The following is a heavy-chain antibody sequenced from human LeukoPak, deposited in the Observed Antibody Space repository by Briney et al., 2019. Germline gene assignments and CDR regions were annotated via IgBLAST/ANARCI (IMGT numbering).Heavy chain of an antibody. CDR1: GFTFSSYA. CDR3: AKSGYCSSTSCRPFDY. J-gene: IGHJ4*02. Sequence: GRSLRLSCAASGFTFSSYAMSWVRQAPGKGLEWVSAISGSGGRTYYADSVTGRLTISRDNSKNTLYLQMNCLRAEDTAVYYCAKSGYCSSTSCRPFDYWGQGTLVTVSS. D-gene: IGHD2-2*03. CDR2: ISGSGGRT. V-gene: IGHV3-23*01.